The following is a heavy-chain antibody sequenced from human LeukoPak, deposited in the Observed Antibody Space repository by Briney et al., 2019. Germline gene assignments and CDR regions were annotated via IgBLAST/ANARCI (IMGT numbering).Heavy chain of an antibody. Sequence: PGGSLRLSCSASGFTFSSYAMHWVRQAPGKGLEYVSAISSNGGSTYYADSVKGRFTISRDNSKNTPCLQMSSLRAEDTAVYYCVKVLRYSGYDWGQGTLVTVSS. J-gene: IGHJ4*02. CDR1: GFTFSSYA. D-gene: IGHD5-12*01. V-gene: IGHV3-64D*06. CDR3: VKVLRYSGYD. CDR2: ISSNGGST.